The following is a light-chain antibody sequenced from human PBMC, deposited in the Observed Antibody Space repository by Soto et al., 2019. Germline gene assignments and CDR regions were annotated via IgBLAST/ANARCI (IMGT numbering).Light chain of an antibody. CDR2: DAS. CDR3: QQYDNSPIT. V-gene: IGKV3D-20*01. Sequence: PGERATLSCGASQSVSSSYLAWYQQKPGLAPRLFIYDASSRATGIPDRFSGSGSGTDFTLTISRLEPEDFAVYYCQQYDNSPITFGQGTRLEIK. CDR1: QSVSSSY. J-gene: IGKJ5*01.